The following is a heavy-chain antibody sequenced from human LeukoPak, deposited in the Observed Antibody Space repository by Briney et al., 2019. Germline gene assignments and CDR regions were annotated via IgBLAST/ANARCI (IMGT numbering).Heavy chain of an antibody. J-gene: IGHJ4*02. Sequence: SETLSLTCTVSGGSISSGSYYWSWIRQPAGKGLEWIGRIYTSGSTNYNPSLKSRVTISVDTSKNQFSPKLSSVTAADTAVYYCAREGCTNGVCYLDYWGQGTLVTVSS. V-gene: IGHV4-61*02. CDR3: AREGCTNGVCYLDY. CDR1: GGSISSGSYY. CDR2: IYTSGST. D-gene: IGHD2-8*01.